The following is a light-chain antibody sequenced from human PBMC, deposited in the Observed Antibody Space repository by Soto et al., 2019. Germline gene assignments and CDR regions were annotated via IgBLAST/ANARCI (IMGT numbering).Light chain of an antibody. Sequence: QSVLTQPPSASGSPGQSVSISCTGSSSDLGTHNFVSWYQQHPGKAPKLMIYEVSKRPSGVPDRFSASKSGNTASLTVSGLQDEDEADYYCSSYAGGDSPGLFGGGTKLTVL. CDR1: SSDLGTHNF. CDR3: SSYAGGDSPGL. J-gene: IGLJ3*02. V-gene: IGLV2-8*01. CDR2: EVS.